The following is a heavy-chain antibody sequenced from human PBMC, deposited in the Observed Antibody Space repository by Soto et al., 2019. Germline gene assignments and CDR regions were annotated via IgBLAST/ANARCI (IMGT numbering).Heavy chain of an antibody. J-gene: IGHJ3*01. CDR2: ISAYNGNT. D-gene: IGHD3-10*01. CDR3: ARVPVIWLGVPADDPFDV. V-gene: IGHV1-18*01. CDR1: GYTFTNYG. Sequence: QVHLVQSGAEVKKPGASVKVSCKASGYTFTNYGISWVRQAPGQGLEWMGWISAYNGNTFYAQKLQGRVTLTTETSTSTAYMDLRSLRSDDTAIYYCARVPVIWLGVPADDPFDVWGQGTMVTVS.